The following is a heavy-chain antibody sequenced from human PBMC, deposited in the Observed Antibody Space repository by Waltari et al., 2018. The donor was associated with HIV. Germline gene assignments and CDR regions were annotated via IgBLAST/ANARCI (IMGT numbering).Heavy chain of an antibody. CDR3: ARKQIPGNEPAGGYYYGMDV. CDR1: AYPFRSPR. Sequence: EVQLVESGGGLVQPGGSLRLPCAASAYPFRSPRPHWIRLAHGKGLGWVSSIICSSIYIYYADSVKGRFTISRDNAKNSLYLQMNSLRAEDTAVDYCARKQIPGNEPAGGYYYGMDVWGQGTTVTVSS. CDR2: IICSSIYI. J-gene: IGHJ6*02. D-gene: IGHD3-10*01. V-gene: IGHV3-21*01.